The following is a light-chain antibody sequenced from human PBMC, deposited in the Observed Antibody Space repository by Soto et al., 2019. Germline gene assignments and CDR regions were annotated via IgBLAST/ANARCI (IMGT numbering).Light chain of an antibody. J-gene: IGLJ1*01. Sequence: QSVLTQPTSVSGSPGQSITISCTGNHNEIGTYDYVSWYQQHPGRAPRLLIHGVTTRPSGISGRFSASKSGLTASLTISGLQPEDEADYDCSSFTSNSIYVFGPGTKVTVL. V-gene: IGLV2-14*03. CDR1: HNEIGTYDY. CDR3: SSFTSNSIYV. CDR2: GVT.